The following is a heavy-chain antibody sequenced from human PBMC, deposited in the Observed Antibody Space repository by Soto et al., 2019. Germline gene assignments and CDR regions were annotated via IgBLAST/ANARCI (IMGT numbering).Heavy chain of an antibody. CDR3: AKDRSSSTIDAFDI. CDR2: ISGSGGRT. CDR1: GLTFSSYA. J-gene: IGHJ3*02. D-gene: IGHD2-2*01. V-gene: IGHV3-23*01. Sequence: EVQLLESGGGLVQPGGSLRLSCAASGLTFSSYAMNWVRQAPGKGLECVSGISGSGGRTYYGDSVKGRFTISRDKSKNTRYLQMNSLRAEDTAVYYCAKDRSSSTIDAFDIWGQGTMVTVS.